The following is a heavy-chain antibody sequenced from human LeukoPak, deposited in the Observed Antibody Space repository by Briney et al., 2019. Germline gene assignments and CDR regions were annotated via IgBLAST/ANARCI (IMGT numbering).Heavy chain of an antibody. CDR2: ISAYNGNT. CDR3: ARDWGYYGSGSSPHFDY. J-gene: IGHJ4*02. D-gene: IGHD3-10*01. CDR1: GYTFTSYG. V-gene: IGHV1-18*01. Sequence: ASVKVSCKASGYTFTSYGISWVRQAPGQGREWMGWISAYNGNTNYAQKLQGRVTMTTDASTSTAYMELRSLRSDDTAVYYCARDWGYYGSGSSPHFDYWGQGTLVTVSS.